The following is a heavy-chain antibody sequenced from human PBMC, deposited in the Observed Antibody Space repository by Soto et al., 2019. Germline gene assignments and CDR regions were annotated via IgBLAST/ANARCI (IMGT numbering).Heavy chain of an antibody. V-gene: IGHV2-5*05. CDR2: IYWDGDK. J-gene: IGHJ5*02. CDR3: AHRATMTIFGLIIDNGIWFDP. CDR1: GFSLSTSGAA. D-gene: IGHD3-3*01. Sequence: QINLIESGPTLVKPTQTLTLTCTFSGFSLSTSGAAVGWVRQPPGRALEWLALIYWDGDKRYDASPGTRFTMTKDTSMNSVVLTLTNVDPADTATYYCAHRATMTIFGLIIDNGIWFDPCGEGTRVIVSS.